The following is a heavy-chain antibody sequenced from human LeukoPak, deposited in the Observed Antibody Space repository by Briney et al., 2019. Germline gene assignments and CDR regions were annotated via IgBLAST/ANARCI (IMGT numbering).Heavy chain of an antibody. D-gene: IGHD3-16*02. J-gene: IGHJ4*02. CDR2: LNPNSGGT. CDR3: ARVGDYVWGSYRYTDIDY. Sequence: GASVKVSCKASGYTFTGYYMHWVRQAPGQGLEWMGRLNPNSGGTNYAQKFQGRVTMTRDTSISTAYMELSRLRSDDTAVYYCARVGDYVWGSYRYTDIDYWGQGTLVTVSS. CDR1: GYTFTGYY. V-gene: IGHV1-2*06.